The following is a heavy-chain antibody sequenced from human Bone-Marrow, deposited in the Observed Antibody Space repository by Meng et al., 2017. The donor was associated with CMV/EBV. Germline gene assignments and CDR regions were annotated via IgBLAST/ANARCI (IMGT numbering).Heavy chain of an antibody. CDR2: FYYSGST. J-gene: IGHJ4*02. CDR3: ARSVVAMGNDY. D-gene: IGHD5-12*01. Sequence: PVSGASLSTSNSYWSWIRQPPGKGLEWIGSFYYSGSTYYNPSLKSRVTISVDASKNQFSLKLSSVTAADTAVYYCARSVVAMGNDYWGQGSLVTVSS. V-gene: IGHV4-39*07. CDR1: GASLSTSNSY.